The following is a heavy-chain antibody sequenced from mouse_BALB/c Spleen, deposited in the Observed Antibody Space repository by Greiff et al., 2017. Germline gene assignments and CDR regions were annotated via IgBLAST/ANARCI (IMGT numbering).Heavy chain of an antibody. Sequence: QVQLKQSGAELMKPGASVKISCKATGYTFSSYWIEWVKQRPGHGLEWIGEILPGSGSTNYNEKFKGKATFTADTSSNTAYMQLSSLTSEDSAVYYCARRYYGRYWYFDVWGAGTTVTVSS. CDR3: ARRYYGRYWYFDV. J-gene: IGHJ1*01. V-gene: IGHV1-9*01. CDR1: GYTFSSYW. CDR2: ILPGSGST. D-gene: IGHD1-1*01.